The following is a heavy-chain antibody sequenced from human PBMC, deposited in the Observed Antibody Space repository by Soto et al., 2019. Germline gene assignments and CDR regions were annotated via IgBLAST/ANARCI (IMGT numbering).Heavy chain of an antibody. CDR1: GGSISSSSYY. Sequence: PSETLSLTCTVSGGSISSSSYYWGWIRQPPGKGLEWIGSIYYSGSTYYNPSLKSRVTISVDTSKNHFSLKLSSVTAADTAVYYCARHKGSSSWTYRYNWFDPWGQGTLVTVSS. D-gene: IGHD6-13*01. J-gene: IGHJ5*02. CDR2: IYYSGST. V-gene: IGHV4-39*01. CDR3: ARHKGSSSWTYRYNWFDP.